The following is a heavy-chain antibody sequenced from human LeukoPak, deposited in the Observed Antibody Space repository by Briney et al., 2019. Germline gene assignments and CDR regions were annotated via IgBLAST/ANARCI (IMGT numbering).Heavy chain of an antibody. CDR2: IYYSGST. V-gene: IGHV4-59*01. CDR3: ARYYYDSSGSYYYYYKDV. CDR1: GGSISSYY. Sequence: SETLSLTCTVSGGSISSYYWSWIRQPPGKGLEWIGYIYYSGSTNYNPSLKSRVTISVDTSKNQFSLKLSSVTAADTAVYYCARYYYDSSGSYYYYYKDVWGKGTTVTVSS. D-gene: IGHD3-22*01. J-gene: IGHJ6*03.